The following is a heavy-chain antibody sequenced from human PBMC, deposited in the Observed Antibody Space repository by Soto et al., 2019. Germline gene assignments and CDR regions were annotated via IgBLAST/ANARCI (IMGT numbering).Heavy chain of an antibody. CDR3: ARGGGWIRRGYFDY. Sequence: QVQLQESGPGLVKPSGTLSLTCAVSGGSICSSNWWSWVRQPPGKGLEWIGEVYHSGSTNYNPSLKWRVTISVDRSKNQFPLRLSSVTGADTGVYYWARGGGWIRRGYFDYWGQGTLVTVSS. V-gene: IGHV4-4*02. CDR2: VYHSGST. D-gene: IGHD5-12*01. J-gene: IGHJ4*02. CDR1: GGSICSSNW.